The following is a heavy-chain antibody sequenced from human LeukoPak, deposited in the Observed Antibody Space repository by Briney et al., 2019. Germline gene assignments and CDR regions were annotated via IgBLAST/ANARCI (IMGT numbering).Heavy chain of an antibody. D-gene: IGHD6-13*01. CDR3: ATLPAAGTAYSYYYMDV. Sequence: GASVKVSCKASGYTFTSYYMHWVRQAPGQGLEWMGIINPSRGSTSQAQTFQGRVTMTRDMSTSTVSMELSSLRSEDTAVYYCATLPAAGTAYSYYYMDVWGKGTTVTISS. CDR1: GYTFTSYY. V-gene: IGHV1-46*01. CDR2: INPSRGST. J-gene: IGHJ6*03.